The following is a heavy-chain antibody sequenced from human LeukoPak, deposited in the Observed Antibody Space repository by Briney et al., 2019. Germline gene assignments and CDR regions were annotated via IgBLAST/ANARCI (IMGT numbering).Heavy chain of an antibody. Sequence: SQTLSLTCAISGDSVSSNSAAWNWIRQSPSRGLEWLGRTYYRSKWYNDYAVSVKSRITTNPDTSKNQFSLQLNSVTPEDTAVHYCAREGEVAAAGPLDAFDIWGQGTMVTVSS. CDR3: AREGEVAAAGPLDAFDI. D-gene: IGHD6-13*01. CDR1: GDSVSSNSAA. CDR2: TYYRSKWYN. V-gene: IGHV6-1*01. J-gene: IGHJ3*02.